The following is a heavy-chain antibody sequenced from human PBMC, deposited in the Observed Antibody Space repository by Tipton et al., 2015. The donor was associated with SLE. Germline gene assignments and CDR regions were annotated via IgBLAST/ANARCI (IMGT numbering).Heavy chain of an antibody. V-gene: IGHV4-30-4*01. D-gene: IGHD1-7*01. CDR3: ARRDPGLELTA. CDR2: IYYSGST. Sequence: LRLSCTVSGGSISSGDYYWSWIRQPPGKGLEWIGYIYYSGSTNYNPSLRSRVTISLDTSKNQFSLKLSSVTAADTAVYYCARRDPGLELTAWGQGTLVTVSS. CDR1: GGSISSGDYY. J-gene: IGHJ4*02.